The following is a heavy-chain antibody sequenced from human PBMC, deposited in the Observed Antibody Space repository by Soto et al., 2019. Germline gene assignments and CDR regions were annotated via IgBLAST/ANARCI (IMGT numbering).Heavy chain of an antibody. V-gene: IGHV2-5*02. CDR3: AQWETLTVWVLISFTDILFDP. J-gene: IGHJ5*02. CDR1: GFSLSTSGAA. Sequence: QINLIESGPTLVKPTQTLTLTCTFSGFSLSTSGAAVGWVRQPPGRALEWLALSYWDGDKRYNGSLGNRLTITNDTSMHKLCAKFIIMVTADVSIFSFAQWETLTVWVLISFTDILFDPWGQGTRVIVSS. D-gene: IGHD3-16*01. CDR2: SYWDGDK.